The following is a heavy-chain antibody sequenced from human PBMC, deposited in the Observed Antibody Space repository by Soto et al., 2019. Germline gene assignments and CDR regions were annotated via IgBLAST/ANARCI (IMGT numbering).Heavy chain of an antibody. CDR2: ISSNSKII. Sequence: PGGSLRLSCAASGFTFSSYAMSWVRQAPGKGLERVSYISSNSKIIYYADSVKGRFTISRDNARNSVFLQMNSLRDEDTAVYYCAREKDFSDGAKYGLDVWGQGTSVT. J-gene: IGHJ6*02. D-gene: IGHD3-3*01. V-gene: IGHV3-48*02. CDR3: AREKDFSDGAKYGLDV. CDR1: GFTFSSYA.